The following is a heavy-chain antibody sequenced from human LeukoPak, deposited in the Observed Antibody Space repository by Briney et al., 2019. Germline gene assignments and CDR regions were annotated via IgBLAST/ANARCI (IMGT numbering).Heavy chain of an antibody. Sequence: GGSLRLSCTASGFTFSGYSINWIRQAPGKGLEWVSSFGTRSTSIYHAGSVKGRFAISRDNAKNSLYLQMNSLRAEDTALYYCAREVSEGFDFWGQGTLVTVSS. J-gene: IGHJ4*02. D-gene: IGHD3-22*01. CDR1: GFTFSGYS. CDR3: AREVSEGFDF. V-gene: IGHV3-21*01. CDR2: FGTRSTSI.